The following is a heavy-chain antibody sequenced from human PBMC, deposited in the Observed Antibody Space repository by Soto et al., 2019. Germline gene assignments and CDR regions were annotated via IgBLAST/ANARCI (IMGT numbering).Heavy chain of an antibody. Sequence: ASVKVSCKVSGYTLTELSMHWVRQAPGKGLEWMGGFDPEDGETIYAQKFQGRVTMTEDTSTDTAYMELSSLRSEDTAVYYCATRSFGPYYYDSSGYYYFDYWGQGTLVTVS. CDR1: GYTLTELS. CDR3: ATRSFGPYYYDSSGYYYFDY. CDR2: FDPEDGET. V-gene: IGHV1-24*01. D-gene: IGHD3-22*01. J-gene: IGHJ4*02.